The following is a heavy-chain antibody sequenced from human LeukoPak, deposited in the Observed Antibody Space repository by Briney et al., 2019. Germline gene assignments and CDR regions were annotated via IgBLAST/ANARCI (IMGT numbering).Heavy chain of an antibody. D-gene: IGHD2-15*01. V-gene: IGHV3-64D*09. CDR2: ITNNGGST. CDR3: VKVGLLRYCSPVTCPLDH. CDR1: GLTFSTYG. Sequence: PGRSLRLSCTASGLTFSTYGMHWVRQAPGKGLECVSLITNNGGSTQYADSVKGGFTISRDNSKNTLYLQMSSLRPEDTAVYYCVKVGLLRYCSPVTCPLDHWGQGTLVTVSS. J-gene: IGHJ4*02.